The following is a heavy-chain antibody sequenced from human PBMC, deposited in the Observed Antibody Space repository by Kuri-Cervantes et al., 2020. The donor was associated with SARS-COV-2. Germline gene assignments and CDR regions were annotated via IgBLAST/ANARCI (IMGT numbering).Heavy chain of an antibody. CDR2: IRYDGSNR. CDR1: GFTFSSYA. J-gene: IGHJ4*02. D-gene: IGHD3-22*01. CDR3: ANSYYDTTTVPRLDY. V-gene: IGHV3-30*02. Sequence: GESLKISCAASGFTFSSYAMHWVRQAPGKGLEWVAFIRYDGSNRYYADSVEGRFTISRDNSKNTLYLRMNSLRAEDSAVYYCANSYYDTTTVPRLDYWGQGTLVTVSS.